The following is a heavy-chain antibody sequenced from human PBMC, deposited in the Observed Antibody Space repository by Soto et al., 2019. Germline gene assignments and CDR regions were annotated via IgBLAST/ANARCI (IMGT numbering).Heavy chain of an antibody. CDR2: ISSNGGST. CDR3: ARVGHDSSGYYVRYYYGMDV. D-gene: IGHD3-22*01. CDR1: GFTFSSYA. J-gene: IGHJ6*02. V-gene: IGHV3-64*01. Sequence: EVQLVESGGGLVQPGGSLRLSCAASGFTFSSYAMHWVRPAPGKGLEYVSAISSNGGSTYYANSVKGRFTISRDNSKNTLYLQMGSLRAEDMAVYYCARVGHDSSGYYVRYYYGMDVGGQGTTFTVSS.